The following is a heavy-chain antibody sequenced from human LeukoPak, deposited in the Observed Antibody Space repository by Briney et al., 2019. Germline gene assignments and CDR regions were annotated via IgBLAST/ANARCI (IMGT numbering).Heavy chain of an antibody. CDR1: GYTFNGYY. CDR2: INPSSGGT. CDR3: ARKPEGMDV. Sequence: GASVKVSCKASGYTFNGYYIHWVRQAPGQGLEWMGRINPSSGGTNYAQKFQGTVTMTRDTSISTAYMELSRLRSDDTAVYYCARKPEGMDVWGQGTTVTVSS. J-gene: IGHJ6*02. D-gene: IGHD1-14*01. V-gene: IGHV1-2*06.